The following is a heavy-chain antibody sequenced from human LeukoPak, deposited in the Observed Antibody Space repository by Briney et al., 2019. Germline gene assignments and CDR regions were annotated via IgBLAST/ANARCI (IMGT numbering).Heavy chain of an antibody. V-gene: IGHV4-59*01. Sequence: SETLSLTCTVSGGSISSYYWSWIRQPPGKGLEWIGYIYYSGSTNYNPSLKSRVTISVDTSKNQFSLKLSSVTAADTAVYYRARATGYSSLYYFDYWGQGTLVTVSS. J-gene: IGHJ4*02. CDR3: ARATGYSSLYYFDY. CDR1: GGSISSYY. D-gene: IGHD6-19*01. CDR2: IYYSGST.